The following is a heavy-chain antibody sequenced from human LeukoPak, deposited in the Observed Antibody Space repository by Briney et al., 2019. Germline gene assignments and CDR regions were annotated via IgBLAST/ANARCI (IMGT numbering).Heavy chain of an antibody. J-gene: IGHJ6*02. CDR1: GYTFSSYG. V-gene: IGHV1-18*01. CDR2: ISAYNGNT. CDR3: ARDRVWFGELSYGMDV. D-gene: IGHD3-10*01. Sequence: ASVKVSCKASGYTFSSYGISWVRQAPGQGLEWMGWISAYNGNTNYAQKLQGRVTMTTDTSTSTAYMELRSLRSDDTAVYYCARDRVWFGELSYGMDVWGQGTTVTVPS.